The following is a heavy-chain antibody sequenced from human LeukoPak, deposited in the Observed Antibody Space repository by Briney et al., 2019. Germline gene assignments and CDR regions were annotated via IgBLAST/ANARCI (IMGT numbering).Heavy chain of an antibody. CDR3: ATEKAWNHGGFDY. CDR2: FDAENDET. D-gene: IGHD1-14*01. J-gene: IGHJ4*02. CDR1: EYTVTELS. V-gene: IGHV1-24*01. Sequence: ASVKVSCKVSEYTVTELSFHWVRQAPGEGLEWMGGFDAENDETIYAQKFQGRVTVTQDTSTDPAYMELSSLRSEDTAVYYCATEKAWNHGGFDYWGQGTPVIVSS.